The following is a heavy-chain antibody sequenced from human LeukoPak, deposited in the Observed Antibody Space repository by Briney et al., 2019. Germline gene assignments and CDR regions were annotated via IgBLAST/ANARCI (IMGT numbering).Heavy chain of an antibody. CDR1: GFTFDDYG. CDR2: INWNGGST. D-gene: IGHD3-22*01. Sequence: GGSLRLSCAASGFTFDDYGMSWVRHAPGKGLEWVSGINWNGGSTVYADSVKGRFTISRDNAKNSLYLQMNSLRAEDTALYYCASTYYYDSSGYFDYWGQGTLVTVSS. J-gene: IGHJ4*02. CDR3: ASTYYYDSSGYFDY. V-gene: IGHV3-20*04.